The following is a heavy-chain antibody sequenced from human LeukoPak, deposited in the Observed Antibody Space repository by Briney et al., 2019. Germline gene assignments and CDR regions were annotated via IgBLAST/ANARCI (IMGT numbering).Heavy chain of an antibody. CDR2: IYPGDSDT. D-gene: IGHD3-3*01. V-gene: IGHV5-51*01. CDR1: GYSFTSYW. Sequence: GESLMISCKGSGYSFTSYWIGWVRQMPGKGLEWMGIIYPGDSDTRYSPSFQGQVTISADKSISTAYLQWSSLKASDTAMYYCARQYGPPGSSGYYRPYYFDYWGQGTLVTVSS. CDR3: ARQYGPPGSSGYYRPYYFDY. J-gene: IGHJ4*02.